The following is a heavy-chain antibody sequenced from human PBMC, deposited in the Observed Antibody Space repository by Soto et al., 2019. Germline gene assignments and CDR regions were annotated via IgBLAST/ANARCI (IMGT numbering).Heavy chain of an antibody. D-gene: IGHD6-13*01. CDR2: INPSGGST. CDR1: GYTFTSYY. Sequence: QVQLVQSGAEVKKPGASVKVSCKASGYTFTSYYMHWVRQAPGQGLEWMGIINPSGGSTSYAQKFQGRVTMTRDTSTSTVYMELSSLRSEDTAVYYCARDHSWGSSWYSSFDYWGQGTLVTVSS. CDR3: ARDHSWGSSWYSSFDY. V-gene: IGHV1-46*01. J-gene: IGHJ4*02.